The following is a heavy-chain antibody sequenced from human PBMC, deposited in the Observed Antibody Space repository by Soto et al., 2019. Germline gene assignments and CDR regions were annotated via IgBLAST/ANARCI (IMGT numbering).Heavy chain of an antibody. CDR1: GFTFSSYA. D-gene: IGHD2-15*01. Sequence: GGSLRLSCAASGFTFSSYAMSWVRQAPGKGLERVSAISGSGGSTYYADSVKGRFTISRDNSKNTLYLQMNSLRAEDTAVYYCAKVLTPLGYCSGGSCYQFDYWGQGTLVTSPQ. J-gene: IGHJ4*02. V-gene: IGHV3-23*01. CDR3: AKVLTPLGYCSGGSCYQFDY. CDR2: ISGSGGST.